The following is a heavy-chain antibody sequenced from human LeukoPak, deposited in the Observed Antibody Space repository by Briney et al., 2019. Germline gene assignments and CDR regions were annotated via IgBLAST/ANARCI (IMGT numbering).Heavy chain of an antibody. V-gene: IGHV3-11*03. CDR1: GFTFRDYY. CDR3: VRTCDAVTGAFDI. D-gene: IGHD2-21*01. CDR2: ISSSGSYT. J-gene: IGHJ3*02. Sequence: GESLRISCAASGFTFRDYYMSWIRQAPGKGLEWVSYISSSGSYTKKADSVEGRFTISRDNAKNSMYLQMNSLRAEDTAVYYCVRTCDAVTGAFDIWGQGTMVTVSS.